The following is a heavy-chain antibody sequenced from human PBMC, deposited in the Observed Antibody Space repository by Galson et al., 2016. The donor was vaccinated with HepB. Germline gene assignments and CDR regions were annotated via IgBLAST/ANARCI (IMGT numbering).Heavy chain of an antibody. CDR1: GFSLSTTGVG. Sequence: PALVKPTQTLTLTCSFSGFSLSTTGVGVGWIRQPPGKALEWLALIYWDDDKRYTPSLNTRASLRKDTSKNQVLLTMTNMDPLDTATYCCAHMGGLGDVFDHWGQGTPVTVSS. V-gene: IGHV2-5*02. CDR3: AHMGGLGDVFDH. CDR2: IYWDDDK. D-gene: IGHD3-10*01. J-gene: IGHJ4*02.